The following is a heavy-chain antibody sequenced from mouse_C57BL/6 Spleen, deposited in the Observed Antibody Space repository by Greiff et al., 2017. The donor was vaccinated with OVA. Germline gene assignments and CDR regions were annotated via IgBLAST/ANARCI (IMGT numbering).Heavy chain of an antibody. Sequence: EVQLQQSGPELVKPGASVKIPCKASGYTFTDYNMDWVKQSHGKSLEWIGDINPNNGGTIYNQKFKGKATLTVDKSSSTAYMELRSLTSEDTAVYYCAREGFLLYFDYWGQGTTLTVSS. CDR3: AREGFLLYFDY. J-gene: IGHJ2*01. V-gene: IGHV1-18*01. CDR1: GYTFTDYN. CDR2: INPNNGGT.